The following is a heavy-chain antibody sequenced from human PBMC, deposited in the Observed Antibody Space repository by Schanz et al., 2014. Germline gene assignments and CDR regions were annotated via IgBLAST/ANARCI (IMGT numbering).Heavy chain of an antibody. V-gene: IGHV3-23*04. Sequence: EVQLVASGGGLVQPGGSLRLSCASSGFTFTNYAMSWVRQAPGKGLEWVSLISDSGDTAYYADSVKGRFTISRDNSKNTLYLQMNSLRAEDTAVYYCAKRRFGELSAFDIWGQGTMVTVSS. CDR1: GFTFTNYA. CDR3: AKRRFGELSAFDI. CDR2: ISDSGDTA. J-gene: IGHJ3*02. D-gene: IGHD3-10*01.